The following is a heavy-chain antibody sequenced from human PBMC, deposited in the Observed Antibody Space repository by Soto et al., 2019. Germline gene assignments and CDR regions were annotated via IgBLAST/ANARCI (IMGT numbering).Heavy chain of an antibody. CDR2: ISYDGSNK. Sequence: ESGGGVVQPGKSLRLSCAGSGFTFSSYGMDWVRQAPGKGLQWVAVISYDGSNKYYADSVKGRFTISRDTSKNTVYLQMSSLRADDTAVYYCVKDRMGAGVRGYVDYWGQGTLVTVSS. CDR1: GFTFSSYG. D-gene: IGHD3-10*01. V-gene: IGHV3-30*18. J-gene: IGHJ4*02. CDR3: VKDRMGAGVRGYVDY.